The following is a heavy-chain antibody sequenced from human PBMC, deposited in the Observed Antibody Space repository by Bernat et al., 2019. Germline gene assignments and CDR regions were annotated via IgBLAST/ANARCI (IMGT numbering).Heavy chain of an antibody. V-gene: IGHV3-30*18. J-gene: IGHJ4*02. CDR2: ISYDGSNK. D-gene: IGHD5-24*01. CDR1: GFTFSSYG. Sequence: QVQLVESGGGVVQPGRSPRLSCAASGFTFSSYGMHWVRQAPGKGLEWVAVISYDGSNKYYADSVKGRFTISRDNSKNTLYLQMNSLRAEDTAVYYCAKERWRQLYYFDYWGQGTLVTVSS. CDR3: AKERWRQLYYFDY.